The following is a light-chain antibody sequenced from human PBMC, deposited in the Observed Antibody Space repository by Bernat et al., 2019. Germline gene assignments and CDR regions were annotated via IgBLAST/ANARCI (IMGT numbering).Light chain of an antibody. V-gene: IGLV2-14*03. CDR1: SSDVGGYNY. CDR3: SSYTSSSTRV. J-gene: IGLJ3*02. Sequence: QSALTQPASVSGSPGQSITISCTGTSSDVGGYNYVSWYQQHPGRAPKLMIYDVRDRPSGISNRFSGSESGNTASLTISGRLAEDEADYCCSSYTSSSTRVFGGGTRLTV. CDR2: DVR.